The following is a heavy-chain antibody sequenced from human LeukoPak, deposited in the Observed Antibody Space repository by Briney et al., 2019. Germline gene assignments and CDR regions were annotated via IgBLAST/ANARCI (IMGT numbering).Heavy chain of an antibody. V-gene: IGHV3-48*02. J-gene: IGHJ4*02. CDR1: GFTFSSHN. CDR2: ISSLSSKI. CDR3: AGDFRFASDY. D-gene: IGHD3-3*01. Sequence: QPGGSLRLSCAASGFTFSSHNMNWVRQAPGKGLEWVSYISSLSSKIYYADSVKGRFTISRDNAKNSLYLQMNSLRDEDTAVYYCAGDFRFASDYWGQGTLVTVSS.